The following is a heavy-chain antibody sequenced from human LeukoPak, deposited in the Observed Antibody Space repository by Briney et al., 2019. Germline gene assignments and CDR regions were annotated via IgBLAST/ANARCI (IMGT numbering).Heavy chain of an antibody. V-gene: IGHV3-74*01. CDR3: SRVGGVGELFDGMDV. D-gene: IGHD3-10*01. CDR1: GFTFSSYW. J-gene: IGHJ6*02. Sequence: GGPLRLSCAASGFTFSSYWMHWVRQAPGKGLVWVSRINGDGSSTSYADSVKGRFTISRDSAKNTLYLQMNSLRAEDTAVYYCSRVGGVGELFDGMDVWGQGTTVTVS. CDR2: INGDGSST.